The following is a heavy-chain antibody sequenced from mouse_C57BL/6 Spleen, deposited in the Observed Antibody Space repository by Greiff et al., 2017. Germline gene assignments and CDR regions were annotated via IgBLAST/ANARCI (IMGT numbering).Heavy chain of an antibody. V-gene: IGHV1-18*01. CDR3: ARSELSRCYAIDY. Sequence: EVKLVESGPELVKPGASVKLPCKASGYTFTDYNMDWVKQSPGKSLEWIGDINPNNVGTIYNQKFKGKATLTVDKSSSTAYMKLSSQTSEETAVYYCARSELSRCYAIDYWGQGTTVTVSS. CDR2: INPNNVGT. J-gene: IGHJ4*01. CDR1: GYTFTDYN.